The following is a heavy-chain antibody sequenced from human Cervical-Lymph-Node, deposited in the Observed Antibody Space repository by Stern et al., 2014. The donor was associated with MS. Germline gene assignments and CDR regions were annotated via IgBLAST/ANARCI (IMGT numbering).Heavy chain of an antibody. CDR1: GGSISTYR. D-gene: IGHD6-19*01. Sequence: QMKLQESGPRLVKPSETLSLTCSVSGGSISTYRWNWIRQSPGTGLEWIGYSYYDGSTNYNFSLKSRVIISVDRSGNQYTLKLSSVTAADTAVYYCARSPHTGSGWLYYFDYWGQGALVTVSS. CDR2: SYYDGST. CDR3: ARSPHTGSGWLYYFDY. J-gene: IGHJ4*02. V-gene: IGHV4-59*01.